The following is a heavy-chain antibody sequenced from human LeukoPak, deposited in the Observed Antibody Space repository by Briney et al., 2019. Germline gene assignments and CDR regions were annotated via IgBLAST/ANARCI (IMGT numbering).Heavy chain of an antibody. CDR1: GFSVSTYY. J-gene: IGHJ4*02. Sequence: GGSLRLSCAVSGFSVSTYYVIWVRQAPGKGLEWVSLIYRDGSTYFADSVKGRFTISRDNSKNTPYHQMNSLRAEDTAVYCCARVGRDNDNDYFDYWGQGTLVTVSS. CDR3: ARVGRDNDNDYFDY. D-gene: IGHD5-24*01. V-gene: IGHV3-66*02. CDR2: IYRDGST.